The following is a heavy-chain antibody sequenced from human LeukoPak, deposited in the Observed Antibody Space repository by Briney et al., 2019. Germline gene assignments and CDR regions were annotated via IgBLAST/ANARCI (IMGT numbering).Heavy chain of an antibody. D-gene: IGHD1-26*01. Sequence: PGGSLRLSCAPSGFTVSSNSMTWVLQAPGKGLEWVSVIYSDGSTYNADSVKGRFTISRDKSKNTLYLQMNSLRAEDTAVYFCATLRGDTWYSDYWGQGTLVTVSS. J-gene: IGHJ4*02. V-gene: IGHV3-53*01. CDR1: GFTVSSNS. CDR2: IYSDGST. CDR3: ATLRGDTWYSDY.